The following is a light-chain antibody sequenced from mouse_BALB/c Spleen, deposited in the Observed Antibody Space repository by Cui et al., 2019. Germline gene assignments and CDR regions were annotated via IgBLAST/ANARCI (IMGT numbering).Light chain of an antibody. J-gene: IGKJ2*01. CDR2: DTF. CDR3: HQWSSYPYT. Sequence: QIVLTQSPAIMSASLGEEITLTCSASSSVSYIHWFQQKSGTSPKLLIYDTFNLASGVPSRFSGSGSGTFYSLTISNVEAEDAADYYCHQWSSYPYTFGGGAKLEIK. CDR1: SSVSY. V-gene: IGKV4-80*01.